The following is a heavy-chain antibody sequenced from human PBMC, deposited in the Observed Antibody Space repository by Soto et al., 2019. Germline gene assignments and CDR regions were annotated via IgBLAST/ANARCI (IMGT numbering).Heavy chain of an antibody. CDR1: GYIFVNYG. CDR3: AMVDNYVTPTPQDV. Sequence: QVQLVQSGDKVRKPGSSVKVSCKASGYIFVNYGIAWVRQAPGQGLEWIGWISPYSGNTHYASKAQGRITMTTDTSSTTAYMALGSLTPDASAVYYCAMVDNYVTPTPQDVWGQGTTVTVPS. D-gene: IGHD3-16*01. CDR2: ISPYSGNT. V-gene: IGHV1-18*01. J-gene: IGHJ6*02.